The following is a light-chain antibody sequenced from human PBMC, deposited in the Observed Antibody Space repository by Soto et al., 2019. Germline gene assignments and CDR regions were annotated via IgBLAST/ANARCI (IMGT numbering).Light chain of an antibody. V-gene: IGKV1-5*01. Sequence: IPITESPSTRSASVGDRVTIPCRASQSISVWLAWYQQKPGKAPKLLIFDASSLESGVPSRFSGSGSGTEFTLTISSLQPDDFATYYCQQYNTFWTFGQGTKV. CDR3: QQYNTFWT. J-gene: IGKJ1*01. CDR1: QSISVW. CDR2: DAS.